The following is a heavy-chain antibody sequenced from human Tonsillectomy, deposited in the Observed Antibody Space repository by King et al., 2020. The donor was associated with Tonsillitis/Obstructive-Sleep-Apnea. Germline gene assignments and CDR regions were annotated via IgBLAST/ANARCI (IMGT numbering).Heavy chain of an antibody. Sequence: DVQLVESGAEVKKPGESLRISCKGFGYSFTSYWISWVRQMPGKGLEWMGRIDPSDSYTKYSPSFQGHVTISADKSISSAYLQWSSLKTSDTAMYYCARHRTVGSLGYYYGMYVWGQGTTVTVSS. CDR1: GYSFTSYW. D-gene: IGHD1-26*01. J-gene: IGHJ6*02. CDR3: ARHRTVGSLGYYYGMYV. V-gene: IGHV5-10-1*03. CDR2: IDPSDSYT.